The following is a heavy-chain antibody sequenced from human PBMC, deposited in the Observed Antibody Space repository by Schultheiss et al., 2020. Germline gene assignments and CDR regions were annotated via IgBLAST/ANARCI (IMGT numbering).Heavy chain of an antibody. Sequence: GGSLRLSCAASGFTFTSHDMSWVRQAPGKGLEWVSVITASGGSTYYADSVKGRFTISRDTSKNTLYLQMNSLRAEDTAVYYCAKDSLGSIWGQGTMVTVSS. V-gene: IGHV3-23*01. CDR1: GFTFTSHD. CDR2: ITASGGST. J-gene: IGHJ3*02. CDR3: AKDSLGSI.